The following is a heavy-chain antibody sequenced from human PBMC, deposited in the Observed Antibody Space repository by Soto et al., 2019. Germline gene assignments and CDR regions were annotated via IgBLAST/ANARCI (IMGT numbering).Heavy chain of an antibody. D-gene: IGHD1-1*01. CDR3: ANERTTGETSPFDY. V-gene: IGHV3-23*01. J-gene: IGHJ4*02. CDR2: IRGIGGTT. Sequence: EVQLLESGGGLVQPGGSLRVSCAASGFPFSTYAMSWVRQSPGKGLEWVACIRGIGGTTHHADSVKVRFTISRDNSKNTLYMQMNKLGAEDTAVYYWANERTTGETSPFDYWGQGTLVTVSS. CDR1: GFPFSTYA.